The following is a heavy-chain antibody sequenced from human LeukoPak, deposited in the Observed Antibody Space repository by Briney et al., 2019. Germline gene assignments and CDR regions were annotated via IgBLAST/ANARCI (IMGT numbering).Heavy chain of an antibody. J-gene: IGHJ3*02. CDR1: GGSVSSGRYY. CDR2: IYYGGST. D-gene: IGHD5-24*01. Sequence: SETVSLTCTVSGGSVSSGRYYWSWIRPPPGKGLEWIGYIYYGGSTNYNPSLKSRVTISVDTSKNHFSLNLNSVTAAATAVYYCARGRDGYKSAFDIWGQGTMVTVSS. V-gene: IGHV4-61*03. CDR3: ARGRDGYKSAFDI.